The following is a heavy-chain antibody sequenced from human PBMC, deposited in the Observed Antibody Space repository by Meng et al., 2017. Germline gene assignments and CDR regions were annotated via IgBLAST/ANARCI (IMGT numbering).Heavy chain of an antibody. Sequence: SETLSLTCTVSGGSISSSSYYWGWIRQPPGKGLEWIGSIYYSGSTYYNPSLKSRVTISVDTSKNQFSLKLSSVTAADTAVYYCASLLGKRGEYYYYGMDVWGQGTTVTVSS. CDR1: GGSISSSSYY. CDR2: IYYSGST. D-gene: IGHD7-27*01. V-gene: IGHV4-39*07. CDR3: ASLLGKRGEYYYYGMDV. J-gene: IGHJ6*02.